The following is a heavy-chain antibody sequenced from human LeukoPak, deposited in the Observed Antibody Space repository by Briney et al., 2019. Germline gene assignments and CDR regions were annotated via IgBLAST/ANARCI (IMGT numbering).Heavy chain of an antibody. Sequence: SVKVSCKASGYTFTGYYMHWVRQAPGQGLEWKGRIIPILGIANYAQKFQGRVTITADKSTSTAYMELSSLRSEDTAVYYCAIRDGYNLPRLNWGQGTLVTVSS. J-gene: IGHJ4*02. V-gene: IGHV1-69*02. D-gene: IGHD5-24*01. CDR1: GYTFTGYY. CDR3: AIRDGYNLPRLN. CDR2: IIPILGIA.